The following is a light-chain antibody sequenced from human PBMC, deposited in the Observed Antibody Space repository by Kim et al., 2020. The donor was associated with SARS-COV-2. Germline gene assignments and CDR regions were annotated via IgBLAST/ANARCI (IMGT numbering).Light chain of an antibody. CDR3: CSYAGTSSLV. V-gene: IGLV2-11*01. J-gene: IGLJ3*02. CDR2: DVT. Sequence: QSALTQPRSVSGSPGQSVSIACTGTSSDVGGYNFVSWYQHHPGKAPKLIIYDVTRRPSGVPDRFSGSKSGNTASLTISGLQADDEADYYCCSYAGTSSLVFGGGTQLTVL. CDR1: SSDVGGYNF.